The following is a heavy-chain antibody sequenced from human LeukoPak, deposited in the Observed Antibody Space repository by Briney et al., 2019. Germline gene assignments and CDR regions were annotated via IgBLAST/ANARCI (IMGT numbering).Heavy chain of an antibody. J-gene: IGHJ4*02. CDR1: GVYFSGYA. D-gene: IGHD6-19*01. CDR2: ISYDGGNK. CDR3: ARGGGWYN. V-gene: IGHV3-30*04. Sequence: GGSLRLSCAASGVYFSGYAMHWVRQAPGKALEWVAVISYDGGNKYYADSVKGRFTISRDNSKNTLYMQMNSLRSEDTAVDYCARGGGWYNWGQGTLVTVSS.